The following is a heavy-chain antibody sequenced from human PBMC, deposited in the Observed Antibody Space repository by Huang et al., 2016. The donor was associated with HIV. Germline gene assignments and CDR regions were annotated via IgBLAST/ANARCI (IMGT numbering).Heavy chain of an antibody. V-gene: IGHV1-24*01. CDR2: FDPEEGET. Sequence: QVQLVESGAELKKPGASVRVSCKVSGYTVSELSLHWVRQAPEKGLEWMGGFDPEEGETIYAQRLQGRVTMTEDTSTDTAYMELSRLRPEDTAVYYCATSTPDVGAGVLRCAFDIWGQGTMFTVSS. CDR1: GYTVSELS. J-gene: IGHJ3*02. CDR3: ATSTPDVGAGVLRCAFDI. D-gene: IGHD3-16*01.